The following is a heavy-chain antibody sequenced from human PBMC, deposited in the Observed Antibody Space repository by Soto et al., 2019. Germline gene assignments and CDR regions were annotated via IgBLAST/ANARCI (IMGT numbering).Heavy chain of an antibody. V-gene: IGHV1-18*01. CDR2: ISPCNGDT. D-gene: IGHD3-10*01. CDR1: GYTFTSYG. J-gene: IGHJ5*02. Sequence: ASVKVSCKASGYTFTSYGISWVRQAPGQGLEWMGWISPCNGDTNYAQNFQGRVTITSDTSASTAYMELSSLRSEDTAVYYCTRDPGRSWFDPWGQGTPVTVSS. CDR3: TRDPGRSWFDP.